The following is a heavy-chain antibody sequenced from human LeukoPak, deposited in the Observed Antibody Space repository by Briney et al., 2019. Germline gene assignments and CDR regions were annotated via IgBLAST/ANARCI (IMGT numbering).Heavy chain of an antibody. CDR3: ARDRAPPRPFRNKPIQHMDV. V-gene: IGHV1-18*01. CDR2: ISAYNGNT. D-gene: IGHD2-21*01. Sequence: ASVKVSCKASGYTLTSYGISWVRQAPGQGLEWMGWISAYNGNTNYAQKLQGRVTMTTDTSTSTAYMELRSLRSDDTAVYYCARDRAPPRPFRNKPIQHMDVWGQGTTVTVSS. CDR1: GYTLTSYG. J-gene: IGHJ6*02.